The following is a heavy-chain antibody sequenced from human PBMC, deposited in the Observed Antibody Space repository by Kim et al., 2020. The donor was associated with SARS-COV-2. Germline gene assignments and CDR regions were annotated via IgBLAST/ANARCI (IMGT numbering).Heavy chain of an antibody. Sequence: SLKSRVTISVDTSKNQFSLKLSSVTAADTAVYYCARGQMGAAGRRGYFDLWGRGTLVTVSS. D-gene: IGHD6-13*01. J-gene: IGHJ2*01. CDR3: ARGQMGAAGRRGYFDL. V-gene: IGHV4-34*01.